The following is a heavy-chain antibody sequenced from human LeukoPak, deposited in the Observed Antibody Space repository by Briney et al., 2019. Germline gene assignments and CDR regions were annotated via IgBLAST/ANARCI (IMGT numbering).Heavy chain of an antibody. CDR1: GFTFGDYA. Sequence: GGSLRLSCTASGFTFGDYAMSWVRQAPGKGLEWVGFIRSRAYGGTTEYAASVKGRFTISRDDSKSIAYLQVNSLKTEDTAVYYCTRDSYGSGSYYFDYWGQGTLVTVSS. D-gene: IGHD3-10*01. V-gene: IGHV3-49*04. CDR2: IRSRAYGGTT. CDR3: TRDSYGSGSYYFDY. J-gene: IGHJ4*02.